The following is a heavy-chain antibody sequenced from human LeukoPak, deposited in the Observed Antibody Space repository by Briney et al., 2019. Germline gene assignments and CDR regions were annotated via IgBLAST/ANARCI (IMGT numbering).Heavy chain of an antibody. V-gene: IGHV3-48*01. CDR1: GFTFSSYS. J-gene: IGHJ3*02. Sequence: GGSLRLSLAASGFTFSSYSMNWVRQAPGKGLEWVSYISSSSSTIYYADSVKGRFTISRDNAKNSLYLQMNSLRAEDTAVYYCAREDYYDSSGSAFDIWGQGTMVTVSS. CDR2: ISSSSSTI. D-gene: IGHD3-22*01. CDR3: AREDYYDSSGSAFDI.